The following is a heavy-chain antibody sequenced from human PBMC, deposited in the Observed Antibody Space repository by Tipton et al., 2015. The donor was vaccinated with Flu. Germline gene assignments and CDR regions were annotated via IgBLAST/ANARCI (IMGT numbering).Heavy chain of an antibody. V-gene: IGHV4-4*07. CDR3: ASGSGSGTYVIFEF. Sequence: TLSLTCSVSGGSLSSYYWSWIRQPAGKGLEWIGRIYTSGSTKYNPSLKSRLTMSVDTSKNQFSLKLSSVTASDTAVYYCASGSGSGTYVIFEFWGQGTLVTVSS. D-gene: IGHD3-10*01. CDR1: GGSLSSYY. CDR2: IYTSGST. J-gene: IGHJ4*02.